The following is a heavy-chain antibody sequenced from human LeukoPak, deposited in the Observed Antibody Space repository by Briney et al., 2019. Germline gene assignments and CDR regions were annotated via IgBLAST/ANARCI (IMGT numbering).Heavy chain of an antibody. J-gene: IGHJ4*02. D-gene: IGHD6-13*01. CDR2: IYYTGNT. CDR3: ARRARATAGGDYFDY. Sequence: PSETLSLTCTVSGGSVSSSTYYWNWIRQPPGKGLEWIGYIYYTGNTKYNPALGSRVTISMDTSKNQFSLMLTSVTAADTAVYYCARRARATAGGDYFDYWGQGTLVTVSS. CDR1: GGSVSSSTYY. V-gene: IGHV4-61*01.